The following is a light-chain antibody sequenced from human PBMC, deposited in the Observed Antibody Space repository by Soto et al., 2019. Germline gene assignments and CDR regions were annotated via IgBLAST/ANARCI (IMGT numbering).Light chain of an antibody. Sequence: EMVFTHFPGSLSLSPGERATLSCRASQSVSNNYLAWYQQKPGQAPRLVIFGASNRATGIPDRFSASGSGTEFTLTISRLEPEDVAVYYCQQYATSPLTFGHGTKVDIK. J-gene: IGKJ1*01. V-gene: IGKV3-20*01. CDR3: QQYATSPLT. CDR1: QSVSNNY. CDR2: GAS.